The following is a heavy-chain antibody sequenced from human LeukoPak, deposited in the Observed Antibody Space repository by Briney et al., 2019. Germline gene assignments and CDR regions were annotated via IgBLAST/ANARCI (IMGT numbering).Heavy chain of an antibody. Sequence: GESLKISCKGSGYSFTNYWIGWVRQMPGKGLEWMGIIYPGDSDTRYNPSFQGQVTISADKSISTAYLQWSSLKASDTAMYYCARLGAHYYDSSGYYFDYWGQGTLVTVSS. V-gene: IGHV5-51*01. CDR1: GYSFTNYW. J-gene: IGHJ4*02. CDR2: IYPGDSDT. CDR3: ARLGAHYYDSSGYYFDY. D-gene: IGHD3-22*01.